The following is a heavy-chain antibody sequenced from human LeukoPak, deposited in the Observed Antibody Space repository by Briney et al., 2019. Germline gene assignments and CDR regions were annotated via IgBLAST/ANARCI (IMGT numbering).Heavy chain of an antibody. V-gene: IGHV1-2*02. J-gene: IGHJ3*02. CDR3: ARSYDSSGYSGDAFDI. D-gene: IGHD3-22*01. Sequence: ASVKVSCKASGYTFTGYYMHWVRQAPGQGLEWMGWINPNSGGTNYAQKFQGRVTMTRDTSISTAYMELSRLRSDDTAVYYCARSYDSSGYSGDAFDIWGQGTMVTVSS. CDR2: INPNSGGT. CDR1: GYTFTGYY.